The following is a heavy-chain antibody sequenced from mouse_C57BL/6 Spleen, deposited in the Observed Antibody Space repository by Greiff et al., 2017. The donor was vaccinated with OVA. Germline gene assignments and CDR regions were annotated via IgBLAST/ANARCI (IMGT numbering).Heavy chain of an antibody. CDR1: GYTFTSYW. CDR3: ARRSYYGSSLAY. CDR2: IDPSDSYT. V-gene: IGHV1-69*01. D-gene: IGHD1-1*01. Sequence: QVQLQQPGAELVMPGASVKLSCKASGYTFTSYWMPWVQQRPGQGLEWIGEIDPSDSYTNYNQKFKGKSTLTVDKASSTAYMQLSSLTSEDSAVYYCARRSYYGSSLAYWGQGTLVTVSA. J-gene: IGHJ3*01.